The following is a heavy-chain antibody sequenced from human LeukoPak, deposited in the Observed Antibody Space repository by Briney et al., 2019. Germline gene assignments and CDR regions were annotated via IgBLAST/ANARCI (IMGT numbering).Heavy chain of an antibody. CDR3: ARDPGSGYDYYYYMDV. D-gene: IGHD2-15*01. CDR1: GFTFSSYW. Sequence: GGSLRLSCAASGFTFSSYWMSWVRQAPGKGLEWVANIKQDGSEKYYVDSVKGRFTISRDNAKNSLYLQMNSLRAEDTPVYYCARDPGSGYDYYYYMDVWGKGTTVTVCS. V-gene: IGHV3-7*01. CDR2: IKQDGSEK. J-gene: IGHJ6*03.